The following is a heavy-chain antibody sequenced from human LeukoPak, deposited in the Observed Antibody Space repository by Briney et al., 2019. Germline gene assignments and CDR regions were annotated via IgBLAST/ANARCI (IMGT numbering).Heavy chain of an antibody. V-gene: IGHV3-7*04. D-gene: IGHD4-23*01. J-gene: IGHJ4*02. CDR2: RKQDGSEK. Sequence: GGSLRLSCAASGFTFSSYWMSWVRQAPGKGLEWVANRKQDGSEKYYVDSVKGRFTISRDHAKNSLYLQMKGLRAENTAVYYCARDPVEVVTFFDYWGQGTLVTVSS. CDR1: GFTFSSYW. CDR3: ARDPVEVVTFFDY.